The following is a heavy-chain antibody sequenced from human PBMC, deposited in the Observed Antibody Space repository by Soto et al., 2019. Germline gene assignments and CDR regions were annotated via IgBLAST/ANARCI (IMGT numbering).Heavy chain of an antibody. Sequence: GGSLRLSCAASGFTFSSYAMSWVRQAPGKGLEWVSAISGSGGSTYYADSVKGRFTISRDNSKNTLYLQMNSLRAEDMAVYYCAKGRGYSYGYDYWGQGTLVTVSS. CDR3: AKGRGYSYGYDY. CDR1: GFTFSSYA. CDR2: ISGSGGST. V-gene: IGHV3-23*01. J-gene: IGHJ4*02. D-gene: IGHD5-18*01.